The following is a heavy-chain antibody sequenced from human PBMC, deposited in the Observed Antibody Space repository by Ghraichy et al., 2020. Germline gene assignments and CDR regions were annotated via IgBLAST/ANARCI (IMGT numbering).Heavy chain of an antibody. CDR2: VFYSGMP. Sequence: ESLNISCVVSGASINDTYYFWAWLRQPPGKGLEWIGSVFYSGMPYYNSSLGSRVSISIDTSKSHFSLNLTSVTAADTAVYYCARLALGPRQFDYWGQGTLVTVSS. J-gene: IGHJ4*02. CDR3: ARLALGPRQFDY. CDR1: GASINDTYYF. V-gene: IGHV4-39*07. D-gene: IGHD7-27*01.